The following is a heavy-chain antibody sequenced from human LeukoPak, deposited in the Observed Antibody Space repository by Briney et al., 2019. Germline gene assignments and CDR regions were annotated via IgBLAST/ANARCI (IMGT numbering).Heavy chain of an antibody. CDR2: MNPNSGNT. CDR3: ARAPVTSCRGVYCYPFDY. J-gene: IGHJ4*02. CDR1: GFTFTSYD. D-gene: IGHD2-21*01. V-gene: IGHV1-8*03. Sequence: ASVKVSCKASGFTFTSYDINWVREATGQGLEWMGWMNPNSGNTGYALKFQGRVTLTRNTSINTAYMELTSLRVEDTAVYYCARAPVTSCRGVYCYPFDYWGQGTLVTVSS.